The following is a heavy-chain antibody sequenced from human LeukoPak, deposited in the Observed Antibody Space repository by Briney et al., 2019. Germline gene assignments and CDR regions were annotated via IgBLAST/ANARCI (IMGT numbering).Heavy chain of an antibody. CDR2: ISPSSGST. Sequence: ASVKVSCKAYGYSFTSYYMHWVRQAPGQGLEWMGIISPSSGSTSYAQKFQGRVTMTRDTSTSTVYMELSSLRSEDTAVYYCAGTLEYSSSRGAYYFDYWGQGTLVTVSS. D-gene: IGHD6-6*01. J-gene: IGHJ4*02. V-gene: IGHV1-46*01. CDR1: GYSFTSYY. CDR3: AGTLEYSSSRGAYYFDY.